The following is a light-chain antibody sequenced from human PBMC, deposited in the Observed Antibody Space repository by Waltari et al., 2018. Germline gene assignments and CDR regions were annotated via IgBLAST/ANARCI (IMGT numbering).Light chain of an antibody. CDR2: DVN. CDR1: SGDVGGYNF. Sequence: QSALTQPRSVSGSPGQSVNISCTGTSGDVGGYNFVYWYQHHPGKAPKVLIYDVNERPSGVPDRFSGSKSGNTASLTISGLQPEDEADYYCCSYAGSYTLIFGGGTKLTVL. CDR3: CSYAGSYTLI. V-gene: IGLV2-11*01. J-gene: IGLJ2*01.